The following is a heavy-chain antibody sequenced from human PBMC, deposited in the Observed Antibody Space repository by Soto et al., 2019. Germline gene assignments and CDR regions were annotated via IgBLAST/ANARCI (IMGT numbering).Heavy chain of an antibody. Sequence: QVQLVESGGGLVKPGGSLRLSCVASGFTFRDNYMTWIRQAPGKGLQWISYITSTGSYRHYADSVKGLFTISRDNANNSLYLQMNNLRAEDTAVYYCAKNPNYYYYMDGWGKGTRVIVSS. CDR1: GFTFRDNY. J-gene: IGHJ6*03. V-gene: IGHV3-11*01. CDR2: ITSTGSYR. CDR3: AKNPNYYYYMDG.